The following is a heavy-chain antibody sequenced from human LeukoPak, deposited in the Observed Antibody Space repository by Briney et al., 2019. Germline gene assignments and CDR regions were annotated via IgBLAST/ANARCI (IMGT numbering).Heavy chain of an antibody. D-gene: IGHD2/OR15-2a*01. V-gene: IGHV3-33*01. CDR2: IFYDGSNK. Sequence: GGSLRLSCAASGFTFSNYGMHWVRQAPGKGLEWLAAIFYDGSNKYYADTVKGRFTISRDNSKNMLYLQVNSLTAEDTAVYYRARDQALYFSYGDFWGQGTLVAVSS. J-gene: IGHJ4*02. CDR3: ARDQALYFSYGDF. CDR1: GFTFSNYG.